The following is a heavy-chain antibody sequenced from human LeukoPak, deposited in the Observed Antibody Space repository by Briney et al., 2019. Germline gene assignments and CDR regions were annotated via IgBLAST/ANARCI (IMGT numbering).Heavy chain of an antibody. J-gene: IGHJ2*01. Sequence: PSETLSLTCTVSGGSVSSGNFYWSWIRQPPGKGLEWIGEINHSGSTNYNPSLKSRVTISVDTSKNPFSLKLSSVTAADTAVYYCARGRWYFDLWGRGTLVTVSS. V-gene: IGHV4-39*07. CDR3: ARGRWYFDL. CDR2: INHSGST. CDR1: GGSVSSGNFY.